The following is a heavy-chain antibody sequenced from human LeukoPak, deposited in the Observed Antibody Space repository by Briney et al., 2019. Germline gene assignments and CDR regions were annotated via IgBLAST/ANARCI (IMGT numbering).Heavy chain of an antibody. CDR3: ARATTVWGDNWFDP. Sequence: SQTLSLTCAISGDSASSNSAAWNWIRQSPSRGLEWLGRTYYRSKWYNDYAVSVKSRITINPDTSKNQFSLQLNSVTPEDTAVYYCARATTVWGDNWFDPWGQGTLVTVSS. D-gene: IGHD7-27*01. CDR1: GDSASSNSAA. J-gene: IGHJ5*02. CDR2: TYYRSKWYN. V-gene: IGHV6-1*01.